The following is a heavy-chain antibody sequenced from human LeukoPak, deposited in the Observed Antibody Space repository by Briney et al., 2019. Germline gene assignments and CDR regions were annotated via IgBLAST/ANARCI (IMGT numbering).Heavy chain of an antibody. CDR3: ARRPYSDTSGRLSDV. CDR1: GFASSSYN. Sequence: GGSLRLSCAASGFASSSYNMNWVRQAPGKGLEWISYIGSRGSPTHYADSVRGRFTISRDNAKNSLYLQMNSLRDDDTALYYCARRPYSDTSGRLSDVWGQGTTVTVSS. D-gene: IGHD3-22*01. V-gene: IGHV3-48*02. CDR2: IGSRGSPT. J-gene: IGHJ6*02.